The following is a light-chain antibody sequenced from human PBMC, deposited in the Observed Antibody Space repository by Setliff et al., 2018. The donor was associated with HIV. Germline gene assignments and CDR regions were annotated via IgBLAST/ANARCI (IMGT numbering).Light chain of an antibody. CDR3: QSYDSSSVV. CDR1: SGSIASNY. V-gene: IGLV6-57*01. Sequence: NFMLTQPHSVSESPGRTVTTSCTRSSGSIASNYVQWFQQRPGSSPTTMIYEDNQRPSGVPDRFSGSIDSSSNSASLTISGLKTEDEADYYCQSYDSSSVVFGGGTKVTVL. CDR2: EDN. J-gene: IGLJ2*01.